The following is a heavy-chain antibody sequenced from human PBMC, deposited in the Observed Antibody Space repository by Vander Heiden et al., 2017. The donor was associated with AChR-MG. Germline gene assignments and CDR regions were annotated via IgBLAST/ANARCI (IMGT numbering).Heavy chain of an antibody. CDR2: INHSGST. Sequence: QVQLQQWGAGLLKPSETLSLPCAVHGGSFSGYYWSWIRQPPGKGLEWIGKINHSGSTNYNPSLKSRVTISVDTSKNQFSLKLSSVTAADTAVYYCARDVVPADNWFDPWGQGTLVTVSS. CDR3: ARDVVPADNWFDP. J-gene: IGHJ5*02. D-gene: IGHD2-2*01. CDR1: GGSFSGYY. V-gene: IGHV4-34*01.